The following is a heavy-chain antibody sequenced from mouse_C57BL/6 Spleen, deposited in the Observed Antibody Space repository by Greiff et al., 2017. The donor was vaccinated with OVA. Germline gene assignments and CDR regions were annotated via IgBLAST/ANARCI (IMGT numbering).Heavy chain of an antibody. Sequence: VQLQQPGAELVRPGSSVKLSCKASGYTFTSYWMDWVKQRPGQGLEWIGNIYPSDSETHYNQKFKDKATLTVDKSSSTAYMQLSSLTSEDSAVCYCARPSYDGNHGRWYFDVWGTGTTVTVSS. CDR1: GYTFTSYW. J-gene: IGHJ1*03. D-gene: IGHD2-3*01. CDR3: ARPSYDGNHGRWYFDV. V-gene: IGHV1-61*01. CDR2: IYPSDSET.